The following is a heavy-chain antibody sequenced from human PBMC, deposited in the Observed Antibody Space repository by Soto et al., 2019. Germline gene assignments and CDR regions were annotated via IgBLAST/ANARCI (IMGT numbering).Heavy chain of an antibody. J-gene: IGHJ4*02. CDR1: GFTFNNFG. Sequence: GGTLRLSCTAGGFTFNNFGMHWVRQAPGKGLEWVAVISSDGSQKYYADSVKGRFTVSRENSKNTLYIQMDSLTPEDTALYFCSKGGCFYYSTGHCYHLFEVPDYWGRGTLVTVSS. CDR2: ISSDGSQK. CDR3: SKGGCFYYSTGHCYHLFEVPDY. D-gene: IGHD2-8*02. V-gene: IGHV3-30*18.